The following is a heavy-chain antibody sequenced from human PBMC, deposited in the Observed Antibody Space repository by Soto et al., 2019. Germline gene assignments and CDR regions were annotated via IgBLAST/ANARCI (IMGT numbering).Heavy chain of an antibody. CDR1: GYTFTSYS. Sequence: ASVKVSCKASGYTFTSYSFNWVRQAPGQGLEWMGWISGYNGNTNYARKLQGRVTMTEESSADTPYMELSSLRSEDTAVYYCAIEVRRSNQFDHWGQGTMVTVSS. CDR2: ISGYNGNT. V-gene: IGHV1-18*01. J-gene: IGHJ4*02. D-gene: IGHD3-10*01. CDR3: AIEVRRSNQFDH.